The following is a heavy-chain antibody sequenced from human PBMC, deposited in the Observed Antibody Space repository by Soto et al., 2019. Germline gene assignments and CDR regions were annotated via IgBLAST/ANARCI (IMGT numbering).Heavy chain of an antibody. CDR3: AKDQRYA. Sequence: EVQVLEPGGVLVQPGGSTRLSCAASGFTFSSYAMSWVRQAPGKGLEWVSSISGTGFTTDYADSVKGRFTDSRDNSKNSLYLQMNTLRAEDTAVYYCAKDQRYAWGQGSLVTVSS. V-gene: IGHV3-23*01. CDR1: GFTFSSYA. CDR2: ISGTGFTT. D-gene: IGHD1-20*01. J-gene: IGHJ5*02.